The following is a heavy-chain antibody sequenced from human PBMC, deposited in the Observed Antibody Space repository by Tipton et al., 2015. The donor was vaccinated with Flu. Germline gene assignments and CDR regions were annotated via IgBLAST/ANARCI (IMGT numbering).Heavy chain of an antibody. CDR1: GGSISSFNW. V-gene: IGHV4-4*02. Sequence: SLRLSCTVSGGSISSFNWWSWVRQPPGKGLEWIGEIYHSGSTNYNPSLESRVTISVDKSKNHFSLKLTSVTAADTAVYYCARMEWTVTTPRYFDLWGRGTLVTVSS. J-gene: IGHJ2*01. D-gene: IGHD3-3*01. CDR3: ARMEWTVTTPRYFDL. CDR2: IYHSGST.